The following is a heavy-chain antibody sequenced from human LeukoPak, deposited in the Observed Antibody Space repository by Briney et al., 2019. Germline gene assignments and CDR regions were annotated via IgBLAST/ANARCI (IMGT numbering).Heavy chain of an antibody. J-gene: IGHJ4*02. CDR3: ARQMVRHFDY. CDR2: MYYSGST. Sequence: PSETLSLTCTVSGGSISSYYWSWIRQPPGKGLEWIGYMYYSGSTNYNPSLKSRVTISVDTSKNQFSLKLSSVTAADTAVYYCARQMVRHFDYWGQGTLVTVSS. D-gene: IGHD3-10*01. CDR1: GGSISSYY. V-gene: IGHV4-59*08.